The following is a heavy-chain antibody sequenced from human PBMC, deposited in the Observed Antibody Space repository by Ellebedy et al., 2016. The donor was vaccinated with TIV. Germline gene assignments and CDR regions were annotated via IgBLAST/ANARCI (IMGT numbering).Heavy chain of an antibody. V-gene: IGHV4-39*07. CDR3: ARGRRQFGRVYANVPWFES. J-gene: IGHJ5*01. CDR1: GDSITSSAYY. CDR2: IYYTGST. Sequence: MPSETLSLTCTVSGDSITSSAYYWGWIRQPPGRGLEWLGNIYYTGSTYYSPSLKSRVAISRDTSKNQFSLELSSVTAADTAVYYCARGRRQFGRVYANVPWFESWGQGSLVSVSS. D-gene: IGHD2-8*01.